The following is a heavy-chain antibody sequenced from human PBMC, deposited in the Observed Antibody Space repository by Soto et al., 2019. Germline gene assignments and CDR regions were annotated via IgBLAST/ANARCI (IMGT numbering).Heavy chain of an antibody. V-gene: IGHV3-30*14. Sequence: GALRPSFKTLGFAFWRYSFPLVRQAPGKGLEWVAVISSDGATKYVADSLKGRFTISRDNFESTMSLQMNNLRPEDTALYYCARSSVHIAAAGRLDLWGPGTLVTVSS. D-gene: IGHD6-13*01. CDR3: ARSSVHIAAAGRLDL. J-gene: IGHJ5*02. CDR2: ISSDGATK. CDR1: GFAFWRYS.